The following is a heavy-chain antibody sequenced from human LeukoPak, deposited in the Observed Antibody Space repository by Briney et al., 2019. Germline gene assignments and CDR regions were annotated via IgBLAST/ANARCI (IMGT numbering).Heavy chain of an antibody. D-gene: IGHD2-2*03. CDR1: GFTVSSNY. V-gene: IGHV3-23*01. Sequence: GGSLRLSCAASGFTVSSNYMSWVRQAPGKGLEWVSAISGSGASAYYADSVKGRFTISRDNSKNTLFLQMNSLRAEDTAVYYCAKGAGYCSSTGCPGDAFDIWGQGTMVTVSS. CDR2: ISGSGASA. J-gene: IGHJ3*02. CDR3: AKGAGYCSSTGCPGDAFDI.